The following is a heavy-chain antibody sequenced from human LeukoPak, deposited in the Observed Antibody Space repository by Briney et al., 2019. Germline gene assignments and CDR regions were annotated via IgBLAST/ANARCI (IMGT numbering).Heavy chain of an antibody. D-gene: IGHD7-27*01. Sequence: PGGSLRLSCAASGFTFSSYGMHWVRQAPGKGLEWVAVISYDGSNKYYADSVKGRFTISRDNSKNTLYLQMNSLRAEDTAVYYCLNWGDAFDIWGQGTMVTVSS. V-gene: IGHV3-30*03. J-gene: IGHJ3*02. CDR1: GFTFSSYG. CDR2: ISYDGSNK. CDR3: LNWGDAFDI.